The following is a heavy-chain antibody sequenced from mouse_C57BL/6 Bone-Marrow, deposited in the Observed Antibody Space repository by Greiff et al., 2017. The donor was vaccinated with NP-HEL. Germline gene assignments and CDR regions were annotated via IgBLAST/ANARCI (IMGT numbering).Heavy chain of an antibody. CDR2: IWSDGST. J-gene: IGHJ1*03. CDR1: GFSLTSYG. D-gene: IGHD2-3*01. CDR3: ARPDGYYGYFDV. Sequence: VMLVESGPGLVAPSQSLSITCTVSGFSLTSYGVHWVRQPPGKGLEWLVVIWSDGSTTYNSALKSRLSISKDNSNSQVFLKMNSLQTDDTAMYYCARPDGYYGYFDVWGTGTTVTVSS. V-gene: IGHV2-6*03.